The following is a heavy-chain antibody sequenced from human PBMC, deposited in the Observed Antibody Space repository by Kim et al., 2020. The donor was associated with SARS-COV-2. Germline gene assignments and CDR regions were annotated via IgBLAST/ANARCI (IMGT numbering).Heavy chain of an antibody. J-gene: IGHJ4*02. CDR2: HSGNT. V-gene: IGHV4-34*01. D-gene: IGHD3-10*01. CDR3: ARGAPGH. Sequence: HSGNTNYNPSLKSRVSISVATSKNQFSRKLSSVTAADTAVYYCARGAPGHWGQGTLVTVSS.